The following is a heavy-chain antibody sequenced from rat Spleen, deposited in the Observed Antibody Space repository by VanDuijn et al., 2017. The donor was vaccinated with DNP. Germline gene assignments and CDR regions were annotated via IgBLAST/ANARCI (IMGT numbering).Heavy chain of an antibody. CDR3: TTLNYYASLSEYFDY. CDR2: IIHDGKRT. Sequence: EVQLVESGGGLVQPGRSLKLSCAASGFTFSDYAMAWVRQAPKKGLEWVATIIHDGKRTYYRDSVKGRFTIPRDNAKSTLYLQMDSLMSEDSATYYCTTLNYYASLSEYFDYWGPGVMVTVSS. CDR1: GFTFSDYA. V-gene: IGHV5S10*01. D-gene: IGHD1-12*01. J-gene: IGHJ2*01.